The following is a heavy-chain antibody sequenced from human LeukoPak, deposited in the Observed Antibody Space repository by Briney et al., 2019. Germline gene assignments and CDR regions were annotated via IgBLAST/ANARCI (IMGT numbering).Heavy chain of an antibody. CDR1: GYTFMKYG. V-gene: IGHV1-18*01. J-gene: IGHJ6*02. Sequence: GASVNVSCKASGYTFMKYGFSWVRQAPGQGLEWLGWISTYNGNTKYAEKFQGRVTMTTDTSTCTAYMELRSLRSDDTAVYHCARDPKWEGWDTEGRVMDVWGQGTTVTVSS. CDR3: ARDPKWEGWDTEGRVMDV. CDR2: ISTYNGNT. D-gene: IGHD1-26*01.